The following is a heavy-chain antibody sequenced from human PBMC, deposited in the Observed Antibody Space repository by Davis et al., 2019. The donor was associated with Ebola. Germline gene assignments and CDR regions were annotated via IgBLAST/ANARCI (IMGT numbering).Heavy chain of an antibody. D-gene: IGHD6-19*01. J-gene: IGHJ4*02. V-gene: IGHV3-23*01. CDR2: LRGSGGST. Sequence: GESLKTSCAASGFTFSSYAMSWVRQAPGKGLEWVSALRGSGGSTYYADSVKGRFTISRDNSKNALYLQMNRLRAEDTAVYYGAKGDQVGWLVPFDYWGQGTLVTVSS. CDR3: AKGDQVGWLVPFDY. CDR1: GFTFSSYA.